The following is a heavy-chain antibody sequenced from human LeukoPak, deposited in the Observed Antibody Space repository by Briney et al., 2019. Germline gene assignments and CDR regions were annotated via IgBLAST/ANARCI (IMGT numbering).Heavy chain of an antibody. CDR3: RCYYESKTPSDFDY. CDR1: GFTFSNAW. D-gene: IGHD3-22*01. Sequence: GGSLRLSCAASGFTFSNAWMSWVRQAPGKGLEWVGRIKSKTDGGTTDYAAPVKGRFTISRDDSKNTLYLQMNSLKTEDTAVYYCRCYYESKTPSDFDYWGQGTLVTVSS. V-gene: IGHV3-15*01. CDR2: IKSKTDGGTT. J-gene: IGHJ4*02.